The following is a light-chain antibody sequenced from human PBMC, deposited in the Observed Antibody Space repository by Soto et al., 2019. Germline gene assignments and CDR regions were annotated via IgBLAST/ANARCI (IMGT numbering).Light chain of an antibody. Sequence: DIQMTQSPSSLSASVGDRVTITCRASQGISTFLNWYQQKPGKAPKLLIYAASSLHTGVPSRFSGSGSGTDFTLTITSLQPEDFATYYCQQSYNSPPYTFGQGTKREIK. V-gene: IGKV1-39*01. CDR1: QGISTF. CDR2: AAS. CDR3: QQSYNSPPYT. J-gene: IGKJ2*01.